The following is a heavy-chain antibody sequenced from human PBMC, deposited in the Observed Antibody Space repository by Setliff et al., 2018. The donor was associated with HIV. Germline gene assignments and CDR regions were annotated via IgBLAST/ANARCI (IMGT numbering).Heavy chain of an antibody. CDR1: GDSMNNNY. J-gene: IGHJ6*03. Sequence: SETLSLTCTVSGDSMNNNYWGWIRQPPGKGLEWLAKTYYSGSTSSNPSLQSRVTISLDTFKSQVSLKLNAVTAADTAVYYCARMSAGYDSGSKFHYYMDVWGKGTSVTVSS. D-gene: IGHD5-12*01. V-gene: IGHV4-59*01. CDR2: TYYSGST. CDR3: ARMSAGYDSGSKFHYYMDV.